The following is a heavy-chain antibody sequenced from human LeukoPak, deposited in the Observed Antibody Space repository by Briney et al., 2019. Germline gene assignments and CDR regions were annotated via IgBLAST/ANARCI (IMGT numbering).Heavy chain of an antibody. V-gene: IGHV5-10-1*01. D-gene: IGHD3-3*01. CDR3: ARQGGVVLTSPFDY. Sequence: GESLKISCKGSGYIFTSYWISWVRQMPGKGLGWMGRIDPSDSYTNYSPSFQGHVTVSADKSISTAYLQWSSLKASDTAMYCCARQGGVVLTSPFDYWGQGTLVTVSS. CDR2: IDPSDSYT. CDR1: GYIFTSYW. J-gene: IGHJ4*02.